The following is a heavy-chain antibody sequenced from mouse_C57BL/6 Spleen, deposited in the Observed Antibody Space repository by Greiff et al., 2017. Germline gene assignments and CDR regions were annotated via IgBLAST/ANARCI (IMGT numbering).Heavy chain of an antibody. J-gene: IGHJ3*01. Sequence: EVKLVESGGDLVKPGGSLKLSCAASGFTFSSYGMSWVRQTPDKRLEWVATISSGGSYTYYPDSVKGRFTISRDNAKNTLYLQMSSLKSEDTAMYYCARQKCSYYSNYAWFAYWGQGTLVTVSA. V-gene: IGHV5-6*01. CDR1: GFTFSSYG. CDR2: ISSGGSYT. CDR3: ARQKCSYYSNYAWFAY. D-gene: IGHD2-5*01.